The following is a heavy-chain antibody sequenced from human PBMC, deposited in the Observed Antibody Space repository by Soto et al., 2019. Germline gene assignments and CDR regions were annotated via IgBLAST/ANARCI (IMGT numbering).Heavy chain of an antibody. CDR3: AKDHAYCGGDCYSGAFDI. CDR2: ISGSGGST. D-gene: IGHD2-21*02. CDR1: GFTFSSYA. V-gene: IGHV3-23*01. Sequence: GSLRLSCAASGFTFSSYAMSWVRQAPGKGLEWVSAISGSGGSTYYADSVKGRFTISRDNSKNTLYLQMNSLRAEDTAVYYCAKDHAYCGGDCYSGAFDIWGQGTMVTVSS. J-gene: IGHJ3*02.